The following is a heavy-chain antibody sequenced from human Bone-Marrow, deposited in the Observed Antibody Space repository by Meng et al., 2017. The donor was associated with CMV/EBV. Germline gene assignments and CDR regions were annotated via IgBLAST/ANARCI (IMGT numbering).Heavy chain of an antibody. J-gene: IGHJ6*02. CDR3: ARARSDAAAGIGVLESYYCGMDV. Sequence: LSWVRQAPGKLLDWVSGINWNGGSTGYADSVKGRFAISRDSAKISLYLQMNSLRAEDTALYHCARARSDAAAGIGVLESYYCGMDVWGQGTTVTVSS. CDR2: INWNGGST. D-gene: IGHD6-13*01. V-gene: IGHV3-20*01.